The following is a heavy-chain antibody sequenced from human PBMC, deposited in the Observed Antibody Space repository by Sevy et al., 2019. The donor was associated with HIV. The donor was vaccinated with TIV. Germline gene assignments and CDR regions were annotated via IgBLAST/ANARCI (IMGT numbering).Heavy chain of an antibody. CDR1: GFTFSSYS. V-gene: IGHV3-48*01. J-gene: IGHJ4*02. D-gene: IGHD5-18*01. CDR2: ISSSSSTI. Sequence: GGSLRLSCAASGFTFSSYSMNWVRQAPGKGLEWVSYISSSSSTIYNADSVKGRFTISRDNAKISLYLQMNSLRAEDTAVYYCARANRGYCPDYWGQGTLVTVSS. CDR3: ARANRGYCPDY.